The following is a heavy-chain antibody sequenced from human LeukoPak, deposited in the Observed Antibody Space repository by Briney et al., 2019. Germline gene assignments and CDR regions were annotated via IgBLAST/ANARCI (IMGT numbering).Heavy chain of an antibody. CDR1: GGSISSGSYY. J-gene: IGHJ4*02. V-gene: IGHV4-61*02. D-gene: IGHD2-15*01. CDR3: ARVKEYCSGGSCLLKAFYVYYFDY. CDR2: IYTSGST. Sequence: PSETLSLTCTVSGGSISSGSYYWSWIRQPAGKGLEWIGRIYTSGSTNYNPSLKSRVTISVDTSKNQFSLKLSSVTAADTAVYYCARVKEYCSGGSCLLKAFYVYYFDYWGQGTLVTVSS.